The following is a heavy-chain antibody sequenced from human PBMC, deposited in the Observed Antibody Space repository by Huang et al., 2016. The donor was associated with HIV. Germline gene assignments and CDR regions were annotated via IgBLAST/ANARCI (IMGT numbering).Heavy chain of an antibody. V-gene: IGHV3-7*01. Sequence: FRFGAYWMSWVRQSPGKGVEWVANIKQDESEKYYVDSVKGRFNISRDNAKKVLFLEMNNVRVEDTATYYCATKTAAMDIWGQGTTVTVS. J-gene: IGHJ6*02. D-gene: IGHD1-7*01. CDR3: ATKTAAMDI. CDR2: IKQDESEK. CDR1: FRFGAYW.